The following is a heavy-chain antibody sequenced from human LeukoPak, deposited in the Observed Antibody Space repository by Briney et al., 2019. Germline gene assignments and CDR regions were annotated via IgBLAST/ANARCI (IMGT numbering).Heavy chain of an antibody. CDR1: GFTFGGYG. J-gene: IGHJ4*02. CDR2: IVYDGSRA. CDR3: ARAITGDGGSYRFFDY. Sequence: GGSLRLSCAGSGFTFGGYGMHWFRQTPGKGLEWVAVIVYDGSRAFYADSVKGRFTISRDNSKNTMSVQMDDLRAEDTAVYYCARAITGDGGSYRFFDYWGQGTLVTVSS. V-gene: IGHV3-33*01. D-gene: IGHD1-26*01.